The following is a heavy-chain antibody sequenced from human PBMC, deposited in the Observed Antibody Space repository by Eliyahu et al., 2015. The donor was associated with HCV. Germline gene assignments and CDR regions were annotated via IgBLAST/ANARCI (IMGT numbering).Heavy chain of an antibody. CDR3: ARMEIAAAVPDY. V-gene: IGHV5-10-1*01. J-gene: IGHJ4*02. Sequence: EVQLVQSGAEVKKPGESLRISXXXSGYXXTSYWISWVRQMPGKGLXWMGRIDPSDSYTNYSPSFQGHVTISADKSIGTAYLQWSSLKASDTAMYYCARMEIAAAVPDYWGQGTLVTVSS. CDR1: GYXXTSYW. D-gene: IGHD6-13*01. CDR2: IDPSDSYT.